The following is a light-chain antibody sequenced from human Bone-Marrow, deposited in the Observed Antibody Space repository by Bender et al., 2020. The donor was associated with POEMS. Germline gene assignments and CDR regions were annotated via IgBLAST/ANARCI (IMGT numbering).Light chain of an antibody. CDR1: NSDVGSYVA. Sequence: QSALSQPASVSGSPGQSITISCTGTNSDVGSYVAVSLFQHHPGNAPKMIISELSRRPSGISDRFSGSKSGNTASLTISGLQAEDEADYYCCSYAGSNRYVFGSGTKVTVL. V-gene: IGLV2-23*02. J-gene: IGLJ1*01. CDR3: CSYAGSNRYV. CDR2: ELS.